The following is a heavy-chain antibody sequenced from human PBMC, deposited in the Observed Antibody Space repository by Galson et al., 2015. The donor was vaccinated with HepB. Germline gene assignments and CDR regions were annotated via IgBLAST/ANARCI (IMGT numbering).Heavy chain of an antibody. CDR3: ARDFHLGYYDSSGYPSEGY. V-gene: IGHV1-69*13. J-gene: IGHJ4*02. D-gene: IGHD3-22*01. CDR2: IIPIFGTA. Sequence: SVKVSCKASGGTFSSYAISWVRQAPGQGLEWMGGIIPIFGTANYAQKFQGRVTITADESTSTAYMELSSLRSEDTAVYYCARDFHLGYYDSSGYPSEGYWGQGTLVTVSS. CDR1: GGTFSSYA.